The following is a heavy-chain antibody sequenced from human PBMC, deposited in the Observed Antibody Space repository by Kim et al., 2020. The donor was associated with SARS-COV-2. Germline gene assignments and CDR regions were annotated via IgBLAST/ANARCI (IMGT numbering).Heavy chain of an antibody. Sequence: SETLSLTCTVSGGSISSGGYYWSWIRQHPGKGLEWIGYIYYSGSTYYNPSLKSRVTISVDTSKNQFSLKLSSVTAADTAVYYCARGIPWFGEFTRHPESYDYWGQGTLVTVSS. D-gene: IGHD3-10*01. CDR3: ARGIPWFGEFTRHPESYDY. CDR1: GGSISSGGYY. V-gene: IGHV4-31*03. J-gene: IGHJ4*02. CDR2: IYYSGST.